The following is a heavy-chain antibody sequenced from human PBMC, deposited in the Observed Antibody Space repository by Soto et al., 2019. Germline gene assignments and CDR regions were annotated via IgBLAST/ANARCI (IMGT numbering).Heavy chain of an antibody. CDR3: ARDLGYSSSWGGWYYYGMDV. CDR1: GGTISSYY. CDR2: IYYSGST. J-gene: IGHJ6*02. D-gene: IGHD6-13*01. V-gene: IGHV4-59*01. Sequence: SETLSLTCTVSGGTISSYYWRWIRQPPGKGLEWIGYIYYSGSTNYNPSLKSRVTISVDTSKNQFSLKLSSVTAADTAVYYCARDLGYSSSWGGWYYYGMDVWGQGTTVTVSS.